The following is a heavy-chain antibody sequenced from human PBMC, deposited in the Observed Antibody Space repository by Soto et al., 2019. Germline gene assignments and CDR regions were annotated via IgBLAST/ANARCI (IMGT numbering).Heavy chain of an antibody. D-gene: IGHD5-12*01. Sequence: SETLSLTCTVSGGSISSGGYYWSWIRQHPGKGLEWIGYIYYSGSTYYNPSLKSRVTISVDTSKNQFSLKLSSVTAADTAVYYCARDRRDGYRSDAFDIWGQGTMVTVSS. J-gene: IGHJ3*02. V-gene: IGHV4-30-4*08. CDR1: GGSISSGGYY. CDR3: ARDRRDGYRSDAFDI. CDR2: IYYSGST.